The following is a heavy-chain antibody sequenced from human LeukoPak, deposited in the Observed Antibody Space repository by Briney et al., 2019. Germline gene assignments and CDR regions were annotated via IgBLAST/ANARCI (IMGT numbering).Heavy chain of an antibody. J-gene: IGHJ4*02. V-gene: IGHV3-48*04. CDR2: ISGTLYTI. CDR3: ARQNYDSSGYYGY. D-gene: IGHD3-22*01. Sequence: GGSLRLSCAASGFTFSSYTMNWVRQAPGKGLEWLAYISGTLYTIYYADSVRGRFTISRDNAKNSLYLQMNSLTVEDTAVYYCARQNYDSSGYYGYWGQGTLVTVSS. CDR1: GFTFSSYT.